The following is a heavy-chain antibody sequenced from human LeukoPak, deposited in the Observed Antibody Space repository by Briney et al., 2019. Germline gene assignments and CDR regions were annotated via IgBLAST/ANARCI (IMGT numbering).Heavy chain of an antibody. CDR1: GGTFSSYA. CDR3: ARFRVVVVITYPYYYGMDV. CDR2: IIPIFGTA. D-gene: IGHD3-22*01. J-gene: IGHJ6*02. V-gene: IGHV1-69*01. Sequence: SVKVSCKASGGTFSSYAISWVRQAPGQGLEWMGGIIPIFGTANYAQKFQGRVTITADESTSTAYMELSSLRSEDTAVYYCARFRVVVVITYPYYYGMDVWGQGITVTVSS.